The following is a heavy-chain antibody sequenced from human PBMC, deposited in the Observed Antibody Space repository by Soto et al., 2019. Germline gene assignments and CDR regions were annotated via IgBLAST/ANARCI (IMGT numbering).Heavy chain of an antibody. V-gene: IGHV1-69*12. CDR2: ISPIFNTT. CDR3: AGEGVTTNLRMPWMGYHYYCLDV. D-gene: IGHD3-10*01. Sequence: QGHLEQSGAEVKKPGSSVNVSCKASGGTFSSYTITWVRQAPGQGLEWMGGISPIFNTTNYAQRFQDRFTMTADESTTTAYMELRSLTSEDTAVYYCAGEGVTTNLRMPWMGYHYYCLDVWGQGTSVTVSS. CDR1: GGTFSSYT. J-gene: IGHJ6*02.